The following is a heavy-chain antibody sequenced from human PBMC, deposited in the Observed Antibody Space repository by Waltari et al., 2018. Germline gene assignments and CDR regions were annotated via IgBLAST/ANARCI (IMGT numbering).Heavy chain of an antibody. V-gene: IGHV4-39*01. CDR1: GGSISSSRYY. D-gene: IGHD3-9*01. J-gene: IGHJ4*02. CDR2: IYYSGST. Sequence: QLQLQESGPGLVKPSETLSLTCTVSGGSISSSRYYWGWIRQPPGKGLEWIGSIYYSGSTYYNPSLKSRVTISVDTSKNQFSLKLSSVTAADTAVYYCARRSGYEEFDYWGQGTLVTVSS. CDR3: ARRSGYEEFDY.